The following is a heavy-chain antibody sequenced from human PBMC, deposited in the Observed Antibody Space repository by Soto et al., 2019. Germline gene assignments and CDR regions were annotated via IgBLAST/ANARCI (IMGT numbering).Heavy chain of an antibody. CDR1: GGAISSGGYS. CDR2: IYHSGRT. V-gene: IGHV4-30-2*01. Sequence: QLQLQESGSGLVKPSQTLSLTCAVSGGAISSGGYSWSWIRQPPGKGLEWNGYIYHSGRTYYNRSLKSRATITIDTYKHQFSLKLSSVTAADRAVYYCARVPTPWGQGTLVTVSS. CDR3: ARVPTP. J-gene: IGHJ5*02.